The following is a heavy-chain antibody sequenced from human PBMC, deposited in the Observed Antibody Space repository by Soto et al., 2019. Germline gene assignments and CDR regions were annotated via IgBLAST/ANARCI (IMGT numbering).Heavy chain of an antibody. Sequence: QVQLVQSGAEVKKPGSSVKVSCKTSGVSFNNNGIGWVRQAPGHGLEWMGGVSPPFRTSNYARKFQGRISITADASTGTVNMELSSLTSEDTAQYYCARVLYYGSGSYSPYGMDVWGQGITVTVSS. CDR3: ARVLYYGSGSYSPYGMDV. V-gene: IGHV1-69*01. CDR2: VSPPFRTS. J-gene: IGHJ6*02. D-gene: IGHD3-10*01. CDR1: GVSFNNNG.